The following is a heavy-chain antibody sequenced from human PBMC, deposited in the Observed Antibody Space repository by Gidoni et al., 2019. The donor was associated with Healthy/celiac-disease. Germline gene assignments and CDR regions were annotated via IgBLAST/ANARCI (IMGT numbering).Heavy chain of an antibody. CDR1: GYTFTDYY. CDR2: VDPEDGET. CDR3: ATDGGHYDFWSGQSYYFDY. D-gene: IGHD3-3*01. V-gene: IGHV1-69-2*01. J-gene: IGHJ4*02. Sequence: EVQLVQSGAEVKKPGATVKISCKVSGYTFTDYYMHWVQQAPGKGLEWMGLVDPEDGETIYAEKFQGRVTITADTSTDTAYMELSSLRSEDTAVYYCATDGGHYDFWSGQSYYFDYWGQGTLVTVSS.